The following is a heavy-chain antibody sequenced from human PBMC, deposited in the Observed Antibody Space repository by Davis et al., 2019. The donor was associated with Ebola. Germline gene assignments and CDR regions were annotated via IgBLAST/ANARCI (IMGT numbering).Heavy chain of an antibody. V-gene: IGHV4-59*08. CDR1: GGSISPYY. CDR2: IYYSGST. D-gene: IGHD4/OR15-4a*01. CDR3: ARSYGAAPFDY. J-gene: IGHJ4*02. Sequence: MPSGTLSLTCTVSGGSISPYYWSWIRQPPGKGLAWIGYIYYSGSTKYHLSLKGRVAISVDTSKNQFSLKLGSVTAADTAVYYCARSYGAAPFDYWGQGTLVTVSS.